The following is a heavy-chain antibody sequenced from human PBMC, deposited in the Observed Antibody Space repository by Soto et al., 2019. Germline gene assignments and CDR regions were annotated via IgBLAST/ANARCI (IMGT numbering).Heavy chain of an antibody. CDR2: IYPGDSDT. CDR3: ARPSTTNYYDSSGYSKRYDAFDI. J-gene: IGHJ3*02. V-gene: IGHV5-51*01. D-gene: IGHD3-22*01. CDR1: GYSFTSYW. Sequence: PGESLKISCKGSGYSFTSYWIGWVRQMPGKGLELMGIIYPGDSDTRYSPSFQGQVTISADKSISTAYLQWSSLKASDTAMYYCARPSTTNYYDSSGYSKRYDAFDIWGQGTMVTVSS.